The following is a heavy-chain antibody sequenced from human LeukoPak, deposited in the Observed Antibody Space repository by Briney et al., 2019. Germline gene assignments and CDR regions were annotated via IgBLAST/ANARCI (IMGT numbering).Heavy chain of an antibody. Sequence: GGSLRLSCAASGFTFDDYGMSWVRQAPGKGLEWVSGINWNGGSTGYADSLKGRFTISRDNAKNSLSLQMNGLRAEDTALYYCARIIMDYGGNWRAFDIWGQGTIVTVSS. V-gene: IGHV3-20*04. CDR2: INWNGGST. J-gene: IGHJ3*02. CDR3: ARIIMDYGGNWRAFDI. CDR1: GFTFDDYG. D-gene: IGHD4-23*01.